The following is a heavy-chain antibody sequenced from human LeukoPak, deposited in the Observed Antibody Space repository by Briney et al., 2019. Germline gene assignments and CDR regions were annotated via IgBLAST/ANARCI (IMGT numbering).Heavy chain of an antibody. J-gene: IGHJ2*01. CDR2: IYYSGST. CDR3: ARGRTWWATSSYCSSTSCSTGRYFDL. Sequence: PSETLSLTCTVSGGSVSSGSYYWSWIRQPPGKGLEWIGYIYYSGSTNYNPSLKSRVTISVDTSKNQFSLKLSSVTAADTAVYYCARGRTWWATSSYCSSTSCSTGRYFDLWGRGTLVTVSS. D-gene: IGHD2-2*02. V-gene: IGHV4-61*01. CDR1: GGSVSSGSYY.